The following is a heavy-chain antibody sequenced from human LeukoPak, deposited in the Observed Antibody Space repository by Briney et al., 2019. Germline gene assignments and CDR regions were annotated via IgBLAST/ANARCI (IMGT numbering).Heavy chain of an antibody. J-gene: IGHJ4*02. Sequence: GGSLRLSCSASGFTFSNYEMNWVRQAPGKGLEWVSYISISGSTIYYADSVKGRFTISRDNAKNSLYLQMNSLRAEDTAVYYCAREGVVVSAAVDYWGQGTLVTVSS. CDR1: GFTFSNYE. V-gene: IGHV3-48*03. D-gene: IGHD2-2*01. CDR2: ISISGSTI. CDR3: AREGVVVSAAVDY.